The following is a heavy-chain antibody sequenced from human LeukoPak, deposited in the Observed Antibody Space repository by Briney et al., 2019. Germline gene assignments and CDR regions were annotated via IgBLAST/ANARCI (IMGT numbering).Heavy chain of an antibody. CDR2: IKQDGSEK. V-gene: IGHV3-7*03. J-gene: IGHJ6*04. CDR3: ARGGAYYYYGMDV. D-gene: IGHD1-26*01. CDR1: GLTFSSYW. Sequence: GGSLRLSCAASGLTFSSYWMSWVRQAPGKGLEWVANIKQDGSEKYYVDSVKGRFTISRDNAKNSLYLQMNSLRAEDTAVYYCARGGAYYYYGMDVWGKGTTVTVSS.